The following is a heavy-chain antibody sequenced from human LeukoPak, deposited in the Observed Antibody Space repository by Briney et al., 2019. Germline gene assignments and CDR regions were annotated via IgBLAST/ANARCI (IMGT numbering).Heavy chain of an antibody. J-gene: IGHJ4*02. CDR1: GGSISSYY. Sequence: SETLSLTCTVSGGSISSYYWSWIRQPPGKGLEWIGYIYYSGSTNYNPSLKSRVTISVDTSKNQFSLKLSSVTAADPAVYYCARQAPTATYYDFWSGYYTSYYFDYWGQGTLVTVSS. CDR2: IYYSGST. V-gene: IGHV4-59*01. CDR3: ARQAPTATYYDFWSGYYTSYYFDY. D-gene: IGHD3-3*01.